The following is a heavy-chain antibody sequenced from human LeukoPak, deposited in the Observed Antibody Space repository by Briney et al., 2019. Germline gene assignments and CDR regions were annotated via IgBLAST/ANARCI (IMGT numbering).Heavy chain of an antibody. CDR1: GGSISGYY. J-gene: IGHJ4*02. V-gene: IGHV4-4*07. D-gene: IGHD4-11*01. CDR2: IYTSGST. CDR3: ARVASKTRLYFDY. Sequence: SETLSLTCTVSGGSISGYYWSWIRQPAGKGLEWIGRIYTSGSTNYNPSLKSRVTMSVDTSKNQFPLKLSSVTAADTAVYYCARVASKTRLYFDYWGQGTLVTVSS.